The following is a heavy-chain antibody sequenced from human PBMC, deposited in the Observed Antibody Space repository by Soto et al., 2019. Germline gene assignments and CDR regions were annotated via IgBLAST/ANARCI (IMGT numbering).Heavy chain of an antibody. CDR1: GGSISSYY. J-gene: IGHJ4*02. CDR2: IYYSGST. CDR3: ARRHYDFWSGYYTPYYFDY. D-gene: IGHD3-3*01. Sequence: SETLSLTCTVSGGSISSYYWSGIRQPPGKGLEWIGYIYYSGSTNYNPSLKSRVTISVDTSKNQFSLKLSSVTAADTAVYYCARRHYDFWSGYYTPYYFDYWGQGTLVTVSS. V-gene: IGHV4-59*01.